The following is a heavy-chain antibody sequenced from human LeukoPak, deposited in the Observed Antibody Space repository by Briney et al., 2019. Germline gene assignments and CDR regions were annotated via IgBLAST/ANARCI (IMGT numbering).Heavy chain of an antibody. V-gene: IGHV3-33*01. CDR2: IWYDGSNK. J-gene: IGHJ4*02. Sequence: PGGSLRHSCAASGFTFSSYGMHWVSQAPGKGLEWVALIWYDGSNKYYADSVKGRLTISRDNSKNTLYLQMNSLRAEDTAVYYCAREGPRGNSQFDYWGQGTLVTVSS. CDR1: GFTFSSYG. CDR3: AREGPRGNSQFDY. D-gene: IGHD2/OR15-2a*01.